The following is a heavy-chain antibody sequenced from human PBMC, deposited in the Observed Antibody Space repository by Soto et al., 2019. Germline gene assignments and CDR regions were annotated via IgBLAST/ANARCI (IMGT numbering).Heavy chain of an antibody. D-gene: IGHD6-6*01. J-gene: IGHJ4*02. V-gene: IGHV1-2*02. Sequence: ASVKVSCKASGYTFTGYYMHCVRQSPGQGLEWMGWINPNSGGTNYAQKFQGRVTMTRDTSISTAYMELSRLRFDDTAVYYCARAYSSSSVAYFDYWGQGTLVTVSS. CDR2: INPNSGGT. CDR1: GYTFTGYY. CDR3: ARAYSSSSVAYFDY.